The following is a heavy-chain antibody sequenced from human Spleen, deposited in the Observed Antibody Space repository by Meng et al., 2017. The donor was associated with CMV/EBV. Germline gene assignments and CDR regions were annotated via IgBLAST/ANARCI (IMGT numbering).Heavy chain of an antibody. Sequence: LHQCVPRLLKPPATSTLTLHVYGGSLIGYYWTLIRQPHGKGLEWIGEINHRGSTNYNPSLKSRVTISVDTSKNQFSLKLSSVTAADTAVYYCARGRGPYSSGFDYWGQGTLVTVSS. CDR2: INHRGST. J-gene: IGHJ4*02. D-gene: IGHD6-25*01. V-gene: IGHV4-34*01. CDR1: GGSLIGYY. CDR3: ARGRGPYSSGFDY.